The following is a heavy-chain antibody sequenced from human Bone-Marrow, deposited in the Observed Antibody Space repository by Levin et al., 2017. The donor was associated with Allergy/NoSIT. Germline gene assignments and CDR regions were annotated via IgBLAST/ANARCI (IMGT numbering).Heavy chain of an antibody. CDR1: GGSLSGYY. CDR2: IDHSGRA. J-gene: IGHJ3*01. Sequence: ESLKISCTVSGGSLSGYYWSWIRQPPGKGLEWIGEIDHSGRAIYNPSLQSRFTISLDISKNEFSLKLPSVTAADTAVYFCASTQATEVAGTDAFDVWGQGTLVTVSS. D-gene: IGHD5-24*01. CDR3: ASTQATEVAGTDAFDV. V-gene: IGHV4-34*01.